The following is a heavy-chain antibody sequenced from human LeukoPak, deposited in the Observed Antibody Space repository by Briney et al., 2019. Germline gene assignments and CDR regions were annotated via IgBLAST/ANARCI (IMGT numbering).Heavy chain of an antibody. V-gene: IGHV4-39*07. D-gene: IGHD2-15*01. CDR2: IYYSGST. J-gene: IGHJ5*02. CDR3: ARDRWSRVVAEWFDP. Sequence: SETLSLTCTVSGGSISSSSYYWGWIRQPPGKGLEWIGSIYYSGSTYYNPSLKSRVTISVDTSKNQFSLKLSSVTAADTAVYYCARDRWSRVVAEWFDPWGQGTLVTVST. CDR1: GGSISSSSYY.